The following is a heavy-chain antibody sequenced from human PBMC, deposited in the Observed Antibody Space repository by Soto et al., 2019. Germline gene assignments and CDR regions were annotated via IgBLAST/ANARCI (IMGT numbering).Heavy chain of an antibody. CDR2: ISAYNGNT. Sequence: QVQLVQSGAEVKKPGASVKVSCKASGYTFISYGITWVRQAPGQGLEWMGWISAYNGNTNYAQKFQGRVTMTTDTSTRTAYMELRSLRSDDTAMYYCARDLVAGASHGMDVWGQGTTVTVSS. J-gene: IGHJ6*02. CDR1: GYTFISYG. CDR3: ARDLVAGASHGMDV. V-gene: IGHV1-18*04. D-gene: IGHD6-19*01.